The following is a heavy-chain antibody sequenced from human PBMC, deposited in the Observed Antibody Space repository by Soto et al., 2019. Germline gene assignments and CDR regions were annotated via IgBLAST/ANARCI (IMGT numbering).Heavy chain of an antibody. Sequence: PSETLSLTCTVSGGSISSSSYYWGWIRPPPGQGREWIGRIYYSGSTYYNPSLKSRVTISVDTSKNQFSLKLSSVPAADTAVYYCARGRVSMVRGVIQRYYYYGMDVWGQGT. V-gene: IGHV4-39*01. CDR2: IYYSGST. J-gene: IGHJ6*02. D-gene: IGHD3-10*01. CDR3: ARGRVSMVRGVIQRYYYYGMDV. CDR1: GGSISSSSYY.